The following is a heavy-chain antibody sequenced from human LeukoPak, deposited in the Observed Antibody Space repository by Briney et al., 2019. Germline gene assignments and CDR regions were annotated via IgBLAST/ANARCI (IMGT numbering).Heavy chain of an antibody. V-gene: IGHV3-43D*03. CDR2: ISWDGGST. CDR3: AKGRPGYSGYAPGDAFDI. J-gene: IGHJ3*02. CDR1: GFTFDDYA. Sequence: GGSLRLSCAASGFTFDDYAMHWVRQAPGKGLEWVSLISWDGGSTYYADSVKGRFTISRDNSKNSLYLQMNSLRAEDTALYYCAKGRPGYSGYAPGDAFDIWGQGTMVTVSS. D-gene: IGHD5-12*01.